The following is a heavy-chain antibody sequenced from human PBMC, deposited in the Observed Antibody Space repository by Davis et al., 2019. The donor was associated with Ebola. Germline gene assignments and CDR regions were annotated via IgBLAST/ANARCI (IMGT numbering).Heavy chain of an antibody. D-gene: IGHD3-10*01. J-gene: IGHJ4*02. Sequence: ASVKVSCKASGYTFTSYYMHWVRQAPGQGLEWMGIINPSSGSTDYAQKFQGRVTMTRDTSTSTVYMELSSLRSDDTAVYYCARGNRRYYGSGSSNDYWGQGTLVTVSS. CDR2: INPSSGST. CDR1: GYTFTSYY. V-gene: IGHV1-46*01. CDR3: ARGNRRYYGSGSSNDY.